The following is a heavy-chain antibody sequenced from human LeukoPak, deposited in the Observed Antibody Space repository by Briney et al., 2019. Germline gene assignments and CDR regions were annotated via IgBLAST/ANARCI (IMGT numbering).Heavy chain of an antibody. CDR3: ARCRYELFCNWFAP. CDR2: INPSRGST. Sequence: ALVKVSCKASGYTFTSYYLHWVRQAPGQGLEWMGIINPSRGSTSYAQKFQGRVTMTRDTSTSTVYMEVSSMRSEDTAVYYCARCRYELFCNWFAPWGQGTLVTVYS. V-gene: IGHV1-46*01. J-gene: IGHJ5*02. D-gene: IGHD1-1*01. CDR1: GYTFTSYY.